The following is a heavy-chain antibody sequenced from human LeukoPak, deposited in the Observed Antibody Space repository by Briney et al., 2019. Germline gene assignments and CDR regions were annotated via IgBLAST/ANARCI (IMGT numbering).Heavy chain of an antibody. CDR3: VAIIGSTSDY. CDR2: INPNNGNT. V-gene: IGHV1-8*01. CDR1: GYTFTSYD. Sequence: ASVKVSCKASGYTFTSYDVNWVRQAPGHGLEWMGWINPNNGNTGYAQKFQGRFTMTRGSSISTVYMELSSLRLEGTAVYYCVAIIGSTSDYWGQGTPVTVSS. J-gene: IGHJ4*02. D-gene: IGHD1-7*01.